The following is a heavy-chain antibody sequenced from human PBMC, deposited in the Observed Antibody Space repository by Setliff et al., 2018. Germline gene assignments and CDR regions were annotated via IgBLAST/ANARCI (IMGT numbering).Heavy chain of an antibody. CDR3: ARDGGEY. V-gene: IGHV4-59*12. J-gene: IGHJ4*02. CDR1: GGSISSYY. D-gene: IGHD3-16*01. CDR2: IYYSGGT. Sequence: SETLSLTCTVSGGSISSYYWSWIRQPPGKGLEWIGYIYYSGGTNYNPSLKSRVSISVDTSKNQFSLKLSSVTAADTAVYYCARDGGEYWGQGTLVTVSS.